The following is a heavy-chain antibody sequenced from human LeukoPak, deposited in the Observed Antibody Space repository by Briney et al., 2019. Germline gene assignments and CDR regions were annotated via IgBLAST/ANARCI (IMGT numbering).Heavy chain of an antibody. CDR2: TYYRSKWYY. V-gene: IGHV6-1*01. J-gene: IGHJ6*02. CDR1: GDSVSSISVA. Sequence: SQTLSLTCAISGDSVSSISVAWNWIRQSPSRGLEWLGRTYYRSKWYYEYAVSVKSRINISPDTSKNQFSLQVTSVTPEDTAVYYCSLARSEYHYGMDVWGQGTTVTVSS. CDR3: SLARSEYHYGMDV.